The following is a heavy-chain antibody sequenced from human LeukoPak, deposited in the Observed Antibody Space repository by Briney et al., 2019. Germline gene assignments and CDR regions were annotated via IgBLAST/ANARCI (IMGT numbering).Heavy chain of an antibody. Sequence: GGSLRLSCAASGFTFSSYEMNWVRQAPGQGLEWFTYISSNASTKYYVDSVKGRFTITRDNAKNSLYLQMNSLRAEDTAVYYCARDGDLAPGVPFDYWGQGTLVTVSS. CDR1: GFTFSSYE. CDR2: ISSNASTK. V-gene: IGHV3-48*03. D-gene: IGHD7-27*01. CDR3: ARDGDLAPGVPFDY. J-gene: IGHJ4*02.